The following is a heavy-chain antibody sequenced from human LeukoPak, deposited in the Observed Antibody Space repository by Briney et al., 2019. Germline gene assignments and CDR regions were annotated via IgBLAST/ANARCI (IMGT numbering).Heavy chain of an antibody. CDR3: ARRRRIAVAEGNWFDP. Sequence: SETLSLTCAVYGGSFSGYYWSWIRQPPGKGLEWIGEINHSGSTNYNPSLKSRVTISVDTSKNQFSQKLSFVTAADTAVYYCARRRRIAVAEGNWFDPWGQGTLVTVSS. CDR1: GGSFSGYY. D-gene: IGHD6-19*01. CDR2: INHSGST. J-gene: IGHJ5*02. V-gene: IGHV4-34*01.